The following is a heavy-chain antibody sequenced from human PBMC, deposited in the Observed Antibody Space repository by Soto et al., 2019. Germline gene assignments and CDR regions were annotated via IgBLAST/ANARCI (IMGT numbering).Heavy chain of an antibody. CDR2: INTGNGDT. D-gene: IGHD2-2*01. J-gene: IGHJ4*02. CDR1: GITFSTYA. V-gene: IGHV1-3*04. Sequence: ASLKVSCKASGITFSTYAIHWVRQAPGQSLEWMGWINTGNGDTKYSQKFQGRVTITRDTSAGTAYMELSSLRSEDTALYSCARGYCSSTSCQYYFDYWGQGSMVTVSS. CDR3: ARGYCSSTSCQYYFDY.